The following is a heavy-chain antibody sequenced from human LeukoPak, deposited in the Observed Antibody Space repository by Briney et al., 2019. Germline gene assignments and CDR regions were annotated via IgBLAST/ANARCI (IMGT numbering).Heavy chain of an antibody. Sequence: ASVKVSCKASGYTFTSYYMHWVRQAPGQGLEWMGRINPNSGGTNYAQKFQGRVTMTRDTSIGTAYMELSRLRSDDTAVYYCARSSSASRDDYWGQGTLVTVSS. CDR2: INPNSGGT. V-gene: IGHV1-2*06. CDR1: GYTFTSYY. D-gene: IGHD6-6*01. J-gene: IGHJ4*02. CDR3: ARSSSASRDDY.